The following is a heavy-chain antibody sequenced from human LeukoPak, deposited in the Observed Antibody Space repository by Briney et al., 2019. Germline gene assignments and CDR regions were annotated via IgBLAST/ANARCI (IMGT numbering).Heavy chain of an antibody. J-gene: IGHJ4*02. CDR2: IIPIFGTA. D-gene: IGHD3-16*01. Sequence: ASVKVSCKASGGTFSSYAISWVRQAPGQGLEWMGGIIPIFGTANYAQKFQGRVTITRDTSASTAYMELSSLRSEDMAVYYCARVSGVWGLLDYWGQGTLVTVSS. CDR3: ARVSGVWGLLDY. V-gene: IGHV1-69*05. CDR1: GGTFSSYA.